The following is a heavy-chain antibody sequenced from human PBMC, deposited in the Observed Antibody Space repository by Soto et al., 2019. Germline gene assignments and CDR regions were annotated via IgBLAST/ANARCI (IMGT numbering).Heavy chain of an antibody. CDR3: ASSPNYVFWGGEPYYNGMDV. Sequence: QVQLVQSGAEVKKPGSSVKVACRAPGGTFKNNGISWVRQAPGQGLEWMGGIIPVFGTTKYAQSFQGRLTITADDATSTAYMELSSLRSDDTAVYFCASSPNYVFWGGEPYYNGMDVWGPGTTVTVSS. D-gene: IGHD3-3*01. CDR1: GGTFKNNG. V-gene: IGHV1-69*01. J-gene: IGHJ6*02. CDR2: IIPVFGTT.